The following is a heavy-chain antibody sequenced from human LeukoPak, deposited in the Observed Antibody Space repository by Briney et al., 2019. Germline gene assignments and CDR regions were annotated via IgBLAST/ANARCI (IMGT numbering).Heavy chain of an antibody. CDR1: GYTFTSYG. V-gene: IGHV1-18*01. Sequence: GASVKVSCKASGYTFTSYGISWVRQAPGQGLEWMGWISAYNGNTNYAQKLQGRVTMTTDTSTSTAYMELRSLRSDDTAVYYCARGAATYCGGDCYSGLFDYWGQGTLVTVSS. CDR2: ISAYNGNT. CDR3: ARGAATYCGGDCYSGLFDY. D-gene: IGHD2-21*02. J-gene: IGHJ4*02.